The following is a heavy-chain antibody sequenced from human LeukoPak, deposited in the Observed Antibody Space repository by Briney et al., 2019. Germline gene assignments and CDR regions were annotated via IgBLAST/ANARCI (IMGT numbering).Heavy chain of an antibody. CDR2: ISSSGSTI. CDR1: GFTFSDYY. V-gene: IGHV3-11*01. D-gene: IGHD1-1*01. Sequence: PGGSLRLSCAASGFTFSDYYMSWVRQAPRKGLEWVSYISSSGSTIYYADSVKGRFTISRDNAKNSLYLQMNSLRAEDTAVYYCAREFRHNWNEKNWFDPWGQGTLVTVSS. CDR3: AREFRHNWNEKNWFDP. J-gene: IGHJ5*02.